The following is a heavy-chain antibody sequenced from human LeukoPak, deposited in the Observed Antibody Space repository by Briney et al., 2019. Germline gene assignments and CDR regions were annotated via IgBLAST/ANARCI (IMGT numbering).Heavy chain of an antibody. J-gene: IGHJ4*02. D-gene: IGHD3-22*01. CDR3: AREDSSDYYSGHFDS. CDR1: GGSISSGNYY. V-gene: IGHV4-31*03. CDR2: ISYSGST. Sequence: SETLSLTCTVSGGSISSGNYYWTWIRQHPGKGLEWIGYISYSGSTFYNPPLQSRIAMSLDTSKSQFSLKLSSVSAADTAVYFCAREDSSDYYSGHFDSWGQGTLVTVSS.